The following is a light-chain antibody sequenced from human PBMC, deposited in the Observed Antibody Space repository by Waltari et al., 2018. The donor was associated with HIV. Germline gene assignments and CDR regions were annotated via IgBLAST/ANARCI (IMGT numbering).Light chain of an antibody. V-gene: IGKV3-20*01. CDR3: QHYGSSQWT. J-gene: IGKJ1*01. CDR1: QSVTSTY. Sequence: ENVLTQSPGTLSLSPGERATLSCRSSQSVTSTYLAWYQQKPGQAPRLLSYAASSRATDIPDRFSGSGSGTDFTLTISRLDPEDFAVYYCQHYGSSQWTFGQGTKVEVK. CDR2: AAS.